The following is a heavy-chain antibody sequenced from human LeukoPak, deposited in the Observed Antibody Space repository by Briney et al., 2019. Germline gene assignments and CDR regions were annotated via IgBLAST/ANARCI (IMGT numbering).Heavy chain of an antibody. V-gene: IGHV3-21*01. CDR3: ARDKYGDYSFDY. D-gene: IGHD4-17*01. CDR1: GFTFSSYS. J-gene: IGHJ4*02. Sequence: GGSLRLSCAASGFTFSSYSMNWVRQAPGKGLEWVSSISGTSRYIYYADSMKGRFTISRDNAKNSLYLQMNSLRGEDTAVYYCARDKYGDYSFDYWGQGTLVTVSS. CDR2: ISGTSRYI.